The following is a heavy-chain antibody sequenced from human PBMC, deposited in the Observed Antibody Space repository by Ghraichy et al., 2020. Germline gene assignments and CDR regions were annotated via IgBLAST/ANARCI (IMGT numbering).Heavy chain of an antibody. J-gene: IGHJ4*02. Sequence: GGSLRLSCVASGFIFENYWMSWVRQVPGKGLEWVANIKQDGTEKHFGDSARGRFTISRDNAKNSLYLQLNRLRVEDTAVYYCGRDRGYCTNGVCETFEYWGQGTLVTV. CDR1: GFIFENYW. D-gene: IGHD2-8*01. V-gene: IGHV3-7*01. CDR3: GRDRGYCTNGVCETFEY. CDR2: IKQDGTEK.